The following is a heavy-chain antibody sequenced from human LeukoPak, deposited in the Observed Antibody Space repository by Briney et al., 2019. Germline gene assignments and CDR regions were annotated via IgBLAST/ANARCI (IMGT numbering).Heavy chain of an antibody. CDR1: GGSISSSSYY. Sequence: SETLSLTCTVSGGSISSSSYYWGWIRQPPGKGLERIGSIYYSGSTYYNPSLKSRVTISVDTSKNQFSLKLSSVTAADTAVYYCARRFTYDDYCDYWGQGTLVTVYS. CDR2: IYYSGST. D-gene: IGHD5-12*01. CDR3: ARRFTYDDYCDY. J-gene: IGHJ4*02. V-gene: IGHV4-39*01.